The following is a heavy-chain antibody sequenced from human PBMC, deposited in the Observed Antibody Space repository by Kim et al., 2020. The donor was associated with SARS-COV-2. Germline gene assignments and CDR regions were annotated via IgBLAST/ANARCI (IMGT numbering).Heavy chain of an antibody. Sequence: GGSLRLSCAASGFTFSSYSMNWVRQAPGKGLEWVSYISSSSSTIYYADSVKGRFTISRDNAKNSLYLQMNSLRDEDTAVYYCARDQEGYSYGPLWQQWLVLKGDYWGQGTLVTVSS. CDR3: ARDQEGYSYGPLWQQWLVLKGDY. J-gene: IGHJ4*02. V-gene: IGHV3-48*02. CDR1: GFTFSSYS. D-gene: IGHD5-18*01. CDR2: ISSSSSTI.